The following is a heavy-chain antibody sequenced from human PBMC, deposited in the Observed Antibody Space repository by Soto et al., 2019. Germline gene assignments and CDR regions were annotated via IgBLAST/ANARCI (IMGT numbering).Heavy chain of an antibody. CDR3: ARDRTTVNYYYYGMDV. V-gene: IGHV4-31*03. CDR1: GGSISTVGHY. Sequence: SETLSLTCSVSGGSISTVGHYWTWIRQPPGKGLEWIGSIYHTGSTYYSKSLRSRLTMSVDTSKSQFSLRLSSVTPEDTAVYYCARDRTTVNYYYYGMDVWGQGTTVTVSS. D-gene: IGHD4-4*01. J-gene: IGHJ6*02. CDR2: IYHTGST.